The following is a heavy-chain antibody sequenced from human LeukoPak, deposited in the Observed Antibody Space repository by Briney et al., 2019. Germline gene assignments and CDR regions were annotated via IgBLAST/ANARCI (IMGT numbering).Heavy chain of an antibody. CDR3: ARLKSVLLWFGELLSYYFDY. Sequence: SETLSLTCTVSGGSISSSSYYWGWIRQPPRKGLEWIGSIYYSGSTYYNPSLKSRVTISVDMSKNQFYLKLSSVTAADTAVYYCARLKSVLLWFGELLSYYFDYWGQGTLVTVSS. CDR2: IYYSGST. J-gene: IGHJ4*02. V-gene: IGHV4-39*01. D-gene: IGHD3-10*01. CDR1: GGSISSSSYY.